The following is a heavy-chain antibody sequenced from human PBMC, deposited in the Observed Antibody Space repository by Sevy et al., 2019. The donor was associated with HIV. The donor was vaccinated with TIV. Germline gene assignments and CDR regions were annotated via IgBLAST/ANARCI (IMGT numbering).Heavy chain of an antibody. D-gene: IGHD3-3*01. J-gene: IGHJ4*02. CDR3: ARTILGYYFDY. CDR2: ISSSGSNI. CDR1: RFTFSRYE. Sequence: GGSLRLSCSASRFTFSRYEMNWVRQAPGKGLEWIAFISSSGSNIYYADSVKGRFAISRDNARNSLFLQMNSLRVEETAVYYCARTILGYYFDYWGQGALVTVSS. V-gene: IGHV3-48*03.